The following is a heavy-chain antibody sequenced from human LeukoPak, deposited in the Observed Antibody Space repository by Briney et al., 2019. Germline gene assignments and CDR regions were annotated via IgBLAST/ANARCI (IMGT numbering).Heavy chain of an antibody. CDR2: ISAYNGNT. Sequence: ASVKVSCKASGYTFTSYDINWVRQAPGQGLEWMGWISAYNGNTNYAQKLQGRVTMTTDTSASTAYMELSSLRSEDMAVYYCAREVGAGLFDPWGQGTLVTVSS. CDR3: AREVGAGLFDP. V-gene: IGHV1-18*03. CDR1: GYTFTSYD. D-gene: IGHD4-17*01. J-gene: IGHJ5*02.